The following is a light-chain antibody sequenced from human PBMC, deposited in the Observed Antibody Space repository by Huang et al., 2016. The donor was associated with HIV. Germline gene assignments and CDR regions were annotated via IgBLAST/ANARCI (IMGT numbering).Light chain of an antibody. V-gene: IGKV1-27*01. Sequence: DIQMTQSPSSLSASVGDGVTITCRASQDISNSLAWYQQKPGKAPKLLIYAGSTLQSGVPSRFGGSGSGTDFTLTISSLQPEDVATYYCQKYNSAPLTFGGGTKVEIK. J-gene: IGKJ4*01. CDR3: QKYNSAPLT. CDR1: QDISNS. CDR2: AGS.